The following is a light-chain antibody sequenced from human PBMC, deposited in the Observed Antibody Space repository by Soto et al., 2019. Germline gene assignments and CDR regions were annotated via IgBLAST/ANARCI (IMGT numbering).Light chain of an antibody. CDR3: QQYESLPIT. J-gene: IGKJ5*01. CDR2: AAS. V-gene: IGKV1-33*01. Sequence: DIQMTQSPSSVSASVGARVTITCQASHDINNKLNWYQQKAGKAPKVLIYAASNLETGVPSRFSGGGSGTEFSFTIRSLQPEDIATYFCQQYESLPITFGQGTRLDIK. CDR1: HDINNK.